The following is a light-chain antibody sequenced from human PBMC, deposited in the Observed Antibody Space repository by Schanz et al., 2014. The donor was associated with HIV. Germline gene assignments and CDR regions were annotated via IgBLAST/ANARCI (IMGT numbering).Light chain of an antibody. Sequence: QSVLTQPPSVSGAPGQRVTISCAGSSSNIGAGYDVHWYHHLPGSAPKLLISGNNNRPSGVPDRFSGSKSGTSASLAITGLQAEDEADYYCCSYAGSSTWVFGGGTKLPVL. CDR2: GNN. J-gene: IGLJ3*02. CDR3: CSYAGSSTWV. CDR1: SSNIGAGYD. V-gene: IGLV1-40*01.